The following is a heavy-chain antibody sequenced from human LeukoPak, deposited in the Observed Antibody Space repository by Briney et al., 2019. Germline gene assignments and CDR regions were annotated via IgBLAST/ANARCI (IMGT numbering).Heavy chain of an antibody. D-gene: IGHD2-2*01. CDR1: GGSISSSSYY. J-gene: IGHJ4*02. V-gene: IGHV4-39*01. CDR2: IYYSGST. Sequence: SETLSLTCTVSGGSISSSSYYWGWIRQPPGKGLEWIGSIYYSGSTYYNPSLKSRVAISVDTSKNQFSLKLSSVTAADTAVYYCARGVGYYCSSTNCPLGYWGQGTLVTVSS. CDR3: ARGVGYYCSSTNCPLGY.